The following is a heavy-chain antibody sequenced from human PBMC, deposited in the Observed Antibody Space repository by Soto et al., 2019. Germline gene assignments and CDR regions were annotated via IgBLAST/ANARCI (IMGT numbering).Heavy chain of an antibody. J-gene: IGHJ4*02. CDR1: GGSISSYY. D-gene: IGHD3-9*01. Sequence: TSETLSLTCTVSGGSISSYYWSWIRQPPGKGLEWIGYIYYSGSTNYNPSLKSRVTISVDTSKNQFSLKLSSVTAADTAVYYCARDRRNYDILTGYYTYYFDYWGQGTLVTVS. CDR2: IYYSGST. V-gene: IGHV4-59*01. CDR3: ARDRRNYDILTGYYTYYFDY.